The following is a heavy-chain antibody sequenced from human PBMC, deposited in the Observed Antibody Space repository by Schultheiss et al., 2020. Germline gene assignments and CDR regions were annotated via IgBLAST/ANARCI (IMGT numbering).Heavy chain of an antibody. Sequence: GESLKISCKGSGYSFTSYWIGWVRQMPGKGLEWMGIIYPGDSDTRYSPSFQGQVTISADKSISTAYLQWSSLKASDTAMYYCARPVLIGGVTTHYYFDYWGQGTLVTVSS. CDR2: IYPGDSDT. D-gene: IGHD4-17*01. J-gene: IGHJ4*02. V-gene: IGHV5-51*01. CDR1: GYSFTSYW. CDR3: ARPVLIGGVTTHYYFDY.